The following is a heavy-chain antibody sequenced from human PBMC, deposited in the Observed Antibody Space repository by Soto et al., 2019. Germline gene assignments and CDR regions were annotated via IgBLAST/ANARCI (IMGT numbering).Heavy chain of an antibody. J-gene: IGHJ6*02. CDR3: AKDKSYYYDGMDV. Sequence: EVQLVESGGGLVQPGRSLRLSCAASGFTFDDYAMHWVRQAPGKGLEWVSGISWNSGSIDYADSVKGRFTISRDNAKNSLYRQMNSLRAEDTALYYCAKDKSYYYDGMDVWGQGTTVTVSS. V-gene: IGHV3-9*01. CDR1: GFTFDDYA. CDR2: ISWNSGSI.